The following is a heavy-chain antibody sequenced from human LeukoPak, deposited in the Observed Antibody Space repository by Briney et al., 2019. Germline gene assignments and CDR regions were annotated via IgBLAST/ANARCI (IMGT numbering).Heavy chain of an antibody. V-gene: IGHV1-18*04. CDR1: GYIFTSFY. J-gene: IGHJ4*02. CDR2: ISTYNGNT. CDR3: ARVRAAAGRLPFDY. D-gene: IGHD6-13*01. Sequence: SVSVSCKASGYIFTSFYMHWVRQAPGQGLEWMGWISTYNGNTNYAQKLQGRVTMTTDTSTSTAYMELRSLRSDDTAVYYCARVRAAAGRLPFDYGGQETLDTVSS.